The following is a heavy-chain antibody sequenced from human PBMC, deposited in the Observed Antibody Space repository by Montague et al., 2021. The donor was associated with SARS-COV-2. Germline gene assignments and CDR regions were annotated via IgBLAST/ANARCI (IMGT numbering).Heavy chain of an antibody. CDR1: GGSISSYY. Sequence: SETLSLTCTVSGGSISSYYCSWILQPPGKGLEWIGYIYYSGSTNYNHPLKNRGTIPVDTSKNKSSLKLSSVTAADTAVGYCAGVFPRWLQFDRYFDYWGQGTLVTVSS. CDR2: IYYSGST. D-gene: IGHD5-24*01. J-gene: IGHJ4*02. V-gene: IGHV4-59*01. CDR3: AGVFPRWLQFDRYFDY.